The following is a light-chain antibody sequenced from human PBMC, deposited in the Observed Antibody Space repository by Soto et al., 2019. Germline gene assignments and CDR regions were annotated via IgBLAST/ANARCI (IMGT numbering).Light chain of an antibody. CDR2: GAS. CDR1: QSIGSW. V-gene: IGKV1-5*01. J-gene: IGKJ1*01. CDR3: QQYNKWPLT. Sequence: DIQMTQSPSTLSASVGDRVTITCRASQSIGSWLAWFQQKPGKAPELLIYGASTRATGIPVRFSGSASGTEFTLTISSLQSEDFTVYYCQQYNKWPLTFGQGTKVDIK.